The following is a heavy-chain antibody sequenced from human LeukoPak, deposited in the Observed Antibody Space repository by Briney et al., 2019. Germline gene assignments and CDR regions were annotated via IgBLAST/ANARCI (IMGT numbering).Heavy chain of an antibody. CDR1: GFPLRRYS. V-gene: IGHV3-48*01. Sequence: TGGSLSLSCAAPGFPLRRYSINWVRQAPGKGPEWVSYINIDSITVNYADSVKGRFTISRDNAKNSLYLQMNSLRAEDTAVYHCSTAKFDKWGPGTLVTVSS. J-gene: IGHJ4*02. CDR3: STAKFDK. CDR2: INIDSITV.